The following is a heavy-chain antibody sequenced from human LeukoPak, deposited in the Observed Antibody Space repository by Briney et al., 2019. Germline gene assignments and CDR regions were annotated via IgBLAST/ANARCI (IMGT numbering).Heavy chain of an antibody. V-gene: IGHV3-20*04. J-gene: IGHJ3*02. D-gene: IGHD3-22*01. CDR3: AREGRDYYDSSRGAFDI. CDR2: INWNGGST. Sequence: GGSLRLSCAASGFTFDDYGMSWVRQAPGKGLEWVSGINWNGGSTGYADSVKGRFTISRDNAKNSLYLQMNSLRTEDTALYYCAREGRDYYDSSRGAFDIWGQGAMVTVSS. CDR1: GFTFDDYG.